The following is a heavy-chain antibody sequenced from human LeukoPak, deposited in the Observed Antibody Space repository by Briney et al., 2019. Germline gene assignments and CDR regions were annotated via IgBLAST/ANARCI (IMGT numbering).Heavy chain of an antibody. V-gene: IGHV1-69-2*01. J-gene: IGHJ4*02. CDR1: GYTFTDYY. Sequence: ASVKVSCKVSGYTFTDYYMHWVQQAPGKGLECMGLVDPEDGETIYAEKFQRRVTITADTSTDTAYMELSSLRSEDTAVYYCATGAPDYWGQGTLVTVSS. CDR2: VDPEDGET. CDR3: ATGAPDY.